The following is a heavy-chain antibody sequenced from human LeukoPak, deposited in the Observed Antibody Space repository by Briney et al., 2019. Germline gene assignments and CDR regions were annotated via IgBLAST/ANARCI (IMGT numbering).Heavy chain of an antibody. Sequence: PGGSLRLSCTASGFTFSSYWISWVRQTPGKGLEWVANINQDGSEENYVASVRGRFLISRDNAKNSLYLQMNSLRVEDTALYYCARDGYGTGSHDYWGQGTLVTVSS. V-gene: IGHV3-7*01. CDR1: GFTFSSYW. CDR2: INQDGSEE. D-gene: IGHD3-10*01. J-gene: IGHJ4*02. CDR3: ARDGYGTGSHDY.